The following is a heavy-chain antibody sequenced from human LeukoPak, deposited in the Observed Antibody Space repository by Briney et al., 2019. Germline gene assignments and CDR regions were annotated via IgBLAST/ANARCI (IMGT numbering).Heavy chain of an antibody. Sequence: SQTLSLTCTVSGGSISSGGYYWSWIRQPPGKGLEWIGEINHSGRTNYSPSLKSRVTVSVDTAKDQFSLKLSSVTAADTAVYYCARDARCRSITCFDSWGQGTLVTVSS. CDR3: ARDARCRSITCFDS. CDR1: GGSISSGGYY. V-gene: IGHV4-30-2*01. CDR2: INHSGRT. J-gene: IGHJ5*01. D-gene: IGHD2-2*01.